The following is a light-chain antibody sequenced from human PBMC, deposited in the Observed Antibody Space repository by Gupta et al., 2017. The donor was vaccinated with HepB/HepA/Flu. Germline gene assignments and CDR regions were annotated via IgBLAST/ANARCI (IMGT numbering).Light chain of an antibody. CDR1: NIGSKS. V-gene: IGLV3-21*03. J-gene: IGLJ2*01. CDR3: QVWDSSSDPGV. Sequence: YVLTQPPSVSVAPGKTARITCGGNNIGSKSVHWYQQKPGQAPVLVGYDDSDRPSGIPERFSGSNSGNTANLTISRVEAGDEADDDGQVWDSSSDPGVFGGGTKLTVL. CDR2: DDS.